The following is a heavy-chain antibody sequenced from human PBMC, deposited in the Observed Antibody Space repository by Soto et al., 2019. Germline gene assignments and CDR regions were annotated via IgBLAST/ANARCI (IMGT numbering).Heavy chain of an antibody. J-gene: IGHJ4*02. CDR1: GFTFSSYA. CDR3: ARDLVGDGGKGVY. CDR2: ISYDGSNK. Sequence: QVQLVESGGGVVQPGRSLRLSCAASGFTFSSYAMHWVRQAPGKGLEWVAVISYDGSNKYYADSVKGRFTISRDNSKNTLYLQMDSLRAEDTAVYYCARDLVGDGGKGVYWGQGTLVTVSS. D-gene: IGHD2-15*01. V-gene: IGHV3-30-3*01.